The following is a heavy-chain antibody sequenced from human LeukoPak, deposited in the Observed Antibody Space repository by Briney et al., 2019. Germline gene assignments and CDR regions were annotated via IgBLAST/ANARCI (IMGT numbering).Heavy chain of an antibody. Sequence: SETLSLTCTVSGGSISSYYWSWIRQPPGKGLEWIGYIYYSGSTNYNPSLKSRVTISVDTSKNQFSLKLSSVTAADTAVYYCARRAGYSSSWYSAFDIWGQGTMVTVSS. V-gene: IGHV4-59*12. CDR3: ARRAGYSSSWYSAFDI. J-gene: IGHJ3*02. CDR1: GGSISSYY. D-gene: IGHD6-13*01. CDR2: IYYSGST.